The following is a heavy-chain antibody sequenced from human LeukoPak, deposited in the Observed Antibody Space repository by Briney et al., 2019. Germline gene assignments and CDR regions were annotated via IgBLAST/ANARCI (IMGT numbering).Heavy chain of an antibody. CDR3: ARDFRENYSIDY. J-gene: IGHJ4*02. D-gene: IGHD1-7*01. Sequence: PGGSLRLSCAASGFTFSSYSINWVRQAPGRGLEWVSYISSDGVGIHYADSVKGRFTISRDNGKNSVYLEMNSLRAEDTALYYCARDFRENYSIDYWGQGTLVTVSS. CDR2: ISSDGVGI. V-gene: IGHV3-48*01. CDR1: GFTFSSYS.